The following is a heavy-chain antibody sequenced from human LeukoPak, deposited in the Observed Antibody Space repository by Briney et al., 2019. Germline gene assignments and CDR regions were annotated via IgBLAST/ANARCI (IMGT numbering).Heavy chain of an antibody. J-gene: IGHJ4*02. CDR2: IYYSVTT. CDR1: GDSISKSSYY. V-gene: IGHV4-39*01. Sequence: SETLSLTCTVSGDSISKSSYYWGFIRQPPGKGLEWIGNIYYSVTTYYSPSLSSRVTISVDTSKNQFSLKLNSMTAADTAVYYCATTYCGGDCYPAWWGQGTLVTVSS. D-gene: IGHD2-21*02. CDR3: ATTYCGGDCYPAW.